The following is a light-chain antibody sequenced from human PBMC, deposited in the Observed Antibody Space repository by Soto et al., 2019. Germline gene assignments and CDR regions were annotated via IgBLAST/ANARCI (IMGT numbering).Light chain of an antibody. Sequence: EIVLAQSPGTLSLSPGERATRSCRASHSVSNNLAWYQQKPGQAPRLLIHGASTRATGIPARFSGSGSVTDFTLTISSLEPEDFAVYYCQQRSNWPITFGQGTRLEIK. CDR2: GAS. V-gene: IGKV3-11*01. CDR1: HSVSNN. J-gene: IGKJ5*01. CDR3: QQRSNWPIT.